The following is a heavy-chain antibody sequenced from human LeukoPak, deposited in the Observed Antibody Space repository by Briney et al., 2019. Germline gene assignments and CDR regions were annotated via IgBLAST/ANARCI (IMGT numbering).Heavy chain of an antibody. CDR3: ARTSIAAAGPFDY. V-gene: IGHV3-48*03. D-gene: IGHD6-13*01. CDR2: ISTSGTTI. Sequence: GGSLRLSCVASGFTFSTYEMNWVRQAPGKGLEWLSHISTSGTTIYYAKSVKGRFTISRDNAKNSLYLQMNSLRAEDTAVYYCARTSIAAAGPFDYWGQGTLVTVSS. CDR1: GFTFSTYE. J-gene: IGHJ4*02.